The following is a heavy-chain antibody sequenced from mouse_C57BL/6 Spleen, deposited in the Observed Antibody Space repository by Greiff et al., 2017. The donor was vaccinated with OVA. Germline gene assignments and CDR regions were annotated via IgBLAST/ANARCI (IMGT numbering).Heavy chain of an antibody. D-gene: IGHD2-5*01. CDR1: GYTFTSYW. CDR2: IDPSDSET. V-gene: IGHV1-52*01. CDR3: ARWGGNSNYLDY. J-gene: IGHJ2*01. Sequence: VQLQQPGAELVRPGSSVKLSCKASGYTFTSYWMHWVKQRPIQGLEWIGNIDPSDSETHYNQKFKDKATLTVDKSSSTAYMQLSSLTSEDSAVYYCARWGGNSNYLDYWGQGTTLTVSS.